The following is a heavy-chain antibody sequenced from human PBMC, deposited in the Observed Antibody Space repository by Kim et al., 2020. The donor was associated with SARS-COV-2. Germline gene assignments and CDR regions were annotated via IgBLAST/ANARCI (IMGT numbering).Heavy chain of an antibody. V-gene: IGHV1-2*06. CDR1: GYTFTGYY. CDR3: ARIDSSSWLPLDY. Sequence: ASVKVSCKASGYTFTGYYMHWVRQAPGQGLEWMGRINPNSGGTNYAQKFQGRVTMTRDTSISTAYMELSRLRSDDTAVYYCARIDSSSWLPLDYWGQGTLVTVSS. D-gene: IGHD6-13*01. CDR2: INPNSGGT. J-gene: IGHJ4*02.